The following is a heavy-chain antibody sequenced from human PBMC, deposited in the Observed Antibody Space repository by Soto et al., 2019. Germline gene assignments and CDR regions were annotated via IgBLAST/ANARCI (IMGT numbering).Heavy chain of an antibody. J-gene: IGHJ5*02. CDR3: ARGREVYDFWSGYYTGHWFDP. CDR1: GGSISSYY. V-gene: IGHV4-59*01. Sequence: PSETLSLTCTVSGGSISSYYWSWIRQPPGKGLEWIGYIYYSGSTNYNPSLKSRVTISVDTSKNQFSLKLSSVTAADTAVYYCARGREVYDFWSGYYTGHWFDPWGQGTLVTVSS. D-gene: IGHD3-3*01. CDR2: IYYSGST.